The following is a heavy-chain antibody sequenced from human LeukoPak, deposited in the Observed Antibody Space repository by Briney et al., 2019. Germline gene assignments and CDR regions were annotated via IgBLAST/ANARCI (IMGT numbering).Heavy chain of an antibody. CDR1: GFTFSNAW. J-gene: IGHJ3*02. CDR2: IKSKTDGGAT. V-gene: IGHV3-15*01. CDR3: TTEYGYCSSTSCPGVAFDI. D-gene: IGHD2-2*03. Sequence: PGGSLRLSSAASGFTFSNAWMSWVRQAPGKGLEWGVRIKSKTDGGATDYAARVNGRFTNSRDHSKNTLYLQMNSLKTEDTAVYYCTTEYGYCSSTSCPGVAFDIWGQGTMVTVSS.